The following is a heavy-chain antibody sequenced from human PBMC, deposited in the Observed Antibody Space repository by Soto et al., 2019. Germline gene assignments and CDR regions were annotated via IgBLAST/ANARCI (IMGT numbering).Heavy chain of an antibody. CDR3: ARVYSGSYSDS. CDR2: TFHSGST. Sequence: LSLTCAVSGASIRSNNRWSWVRQPPGKGLEWIGETFHSGSTNYNPSLKTRLTISVDKSKNQFSLNLSSVSAADTAVYYCARVYSGSYSDSWGRGTLVTVSS. V-gene: IGHV4-4*02. CDR1: GASIRSNNR. D-gene: IGHD1-26*01. J-gene: IGHJ4*02.